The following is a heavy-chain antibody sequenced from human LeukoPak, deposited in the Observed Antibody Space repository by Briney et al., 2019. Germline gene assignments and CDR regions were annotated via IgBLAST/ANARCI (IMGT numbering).Heavy chain of an antibody. CDR3: ARAPLYYDFLDAFDI. CDR2: IYYSGST. CDR1: GGSISSGGYY. J-gene: IGHJ3*02. Sequence: SETLSLTCTVSGGSISSGGYYWSWIRQHPGKGLEWIGYIYYSGSTYYNPSLKSRVTISADTSKNQFSLKLSSVTAADTAVYYCARAPLYYDFLDAFDIWGQGTMVTVSS. D-gene: IGHD3-3*01. V-gene: IGHV4-31*03.